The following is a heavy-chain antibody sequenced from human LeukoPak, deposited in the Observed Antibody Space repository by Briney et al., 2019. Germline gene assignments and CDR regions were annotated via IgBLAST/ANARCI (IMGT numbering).Heavy chain of an antibody. D-gene: IGHD3-10*01. V-gene: IGHV1-69*05. J-gene: IGHJ4*02. CDR1: GGTFSSYA. Sequence: GASVKVSCKASGGTFSSYAISWVRQAPGQGLEWMGGIIPIFGTANYAQKFQGRVTITTDESTSTTYMELSSLRSEDTAVYYCARGGNTMVRGPNSPFSFDYWGQGTLVTVSS. CDR3: ARGGNTMVRGPNSPFSFDY. CDR2: IIPIFGTA.